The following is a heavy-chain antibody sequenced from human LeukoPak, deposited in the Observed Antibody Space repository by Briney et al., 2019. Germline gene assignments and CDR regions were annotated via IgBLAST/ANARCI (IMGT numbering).Heavy chain of an antibody. CDR3: AKSDGYGLIDY. D-gene: IGHD5-24*01. CDR2: IYYSGST. J-gene: IGHJ4*02. CDR1: GASISTSAYY. V-gene: IGHV4-39*01. Sequence: SETLSLTCTVSGASISTSAYYWGWIRQPPGKGLDWIGNIYYSGSTYYNPSLKSRVTISVDSSKNQFSLRLSSVTTADTAVYYCAKSDGYGLIDYWGQGTLVTVSS.